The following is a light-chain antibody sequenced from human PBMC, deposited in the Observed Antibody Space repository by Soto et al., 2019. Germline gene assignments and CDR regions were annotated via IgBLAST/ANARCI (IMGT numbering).Light chain of an antibody. CDR3: QQTYSRPIT. Sequence: TEPRSALASRVGDTVTIRRRASQTVSSYLNWYQQKVGQAPRLLIYFISRLQTGVPSRFSGSGSGRDFPLTITSPQPEDSATYYCQQTYSRPITFGQGTRLEIK. CDR2: FIS. V-gene: IGKV1-39*01. J-gene: IGKJ5*01. CDR1: QTVSSY.